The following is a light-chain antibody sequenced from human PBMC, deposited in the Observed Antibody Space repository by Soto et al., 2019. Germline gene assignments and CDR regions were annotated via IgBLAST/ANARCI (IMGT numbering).Light chain of an antibody. V-gene: IGKV1-9*01. CDR1: QGISSF. CDR2: AAS. CDR3: QQSYSTLALT. J-gene: IGKJ4*01. Sequence: DIQLTQSPSVLSASVGDTVTITCRASQGISSFLAWYQQKPGKAPKLLIYAASTLQSGVPSRFSGSGSRTEFTLTISSLQPEDFATYYCQQSYSTLALTFGGGTKVEIK.